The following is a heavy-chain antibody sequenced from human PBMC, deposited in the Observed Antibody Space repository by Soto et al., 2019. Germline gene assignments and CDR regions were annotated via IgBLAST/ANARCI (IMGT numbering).Heavy chain of an antibody. J-gene: IGHJ4*02. CDR3: ARNKGTSYSDY. CDR2: IWFDGSSK. CDR1: GFIFSDYG. Sequence: PGGSLRLSCAASGFIFSDYGMHWVRQAPGKGLEWVALIWFDGSSKYYADSVKGRFTISRDISRNTVYLQMNSLRAEDTAVYYCARNKGTSYSDYWGQGTLVTV. V-gene: IGHV3-33*01.